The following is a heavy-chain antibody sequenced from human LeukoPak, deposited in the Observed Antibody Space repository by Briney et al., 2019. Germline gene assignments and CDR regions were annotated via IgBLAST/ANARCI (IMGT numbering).Heavy chain of an antibody. D-gene: IGHD6-19*01. V-gene: IGHV4-59*01. CDR1: GGXISGFF. J-gene: IGHJ4*02. Sequence: PSETLSLTCSVSGGXISGFFCSWIRQSPGKGLEWLGCINNGGTTNYNPSLKNRITISVDTSKNQFSLRLSSVAAADTAVYYCARDSAPFSGLSVAGYFDFWGQGTLVTVS. CDR3: ARDSAPFSGLSVAGYFDF. CDR2: INNGGTT.